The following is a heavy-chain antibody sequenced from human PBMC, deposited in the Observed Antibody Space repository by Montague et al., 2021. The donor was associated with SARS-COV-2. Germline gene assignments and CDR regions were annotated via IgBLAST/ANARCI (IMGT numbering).Heavy chain of an antibody. CDR3: ARGDGLGPYPGYAFDI. CDR2: TYYRTRWFD. J-gene: IGHJ3*02. D-gene: IGHD5-24*01. V-gene: IGHV6-1*01. CDR1: GDSVSGDNVS. Sequence: CAISGDSVSGDNVSWKWIRQSPSRGLEWLGRTYYRTRWFDHYEVXMKGRISIKADTSKNQFSLQLDSVTPEDTAVYCCARGDGLGPYPGYAFDIWGQGTLVTVSS.